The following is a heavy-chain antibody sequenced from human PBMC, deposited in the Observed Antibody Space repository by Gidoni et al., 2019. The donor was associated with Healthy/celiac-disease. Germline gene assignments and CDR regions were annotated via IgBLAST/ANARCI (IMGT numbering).Heavy chain of an antibody. D-gene: IGHD3-10*01. CDR1: GFTFGDYA. Sequence: EVQLVESGGGLVQPGRSLRLSCTASGFTFGDYAMSWFRQAPGKGLEWVGFIRSKAYGGTTEYAASVKGRFTISRDDSKSIAYLQMNSLKTEDTAVYYCTRGGGFRELTRVDYWGQGTLVTVSS. CDR2: IRSKAYGGTT. V-gene: IGHV3-49*03. CDR3: TRGGGFRELTRVDY. J-gene: IGHJ4*02.